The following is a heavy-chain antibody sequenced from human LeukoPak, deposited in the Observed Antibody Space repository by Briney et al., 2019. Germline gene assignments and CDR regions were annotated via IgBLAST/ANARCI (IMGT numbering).Heavy chain of an antibody. CDR1: GGSISSYY. CDR3: ARLKWEHDAFDI. CDR2: IYYSGGT. V-gene: IGHV4-59*01. Sequence: PSETLSLTCTVSGGSISSYYWSWIRQPPGKGLEWIGYIYYSGGTNYNPSLKSRVTISVDTSKNQFSLKLSSVTAADTAVYYCARLKWEHDAFDIWGQGTMVTVSS. D-gene: IGHD1-26*01. J-gene: IGHJ3*02.